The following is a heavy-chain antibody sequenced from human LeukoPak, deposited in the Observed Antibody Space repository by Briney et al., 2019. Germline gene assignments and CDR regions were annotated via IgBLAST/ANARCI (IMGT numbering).Heavy chain of an antibody. J-gene: IGHJ4*02. CDR2: ISSSGSTI. CDR1: GFTFSDYY. V-gene: IGHV3-11*01. Sequence: GGSLRLSCAASGFTFSDYYMSWIRQAPGKGLEWVSYISSSGSTIYYADSVKGRFTISRDNAKNSLYLQMNSLRAEDTAVYYCPRPLGHCSSTTCQKPGYFDYWGQGTLVTVSP. D-gene: IGHD2-2*01. CDR3: PRPLGHCSSTTCQKPGYFDY.